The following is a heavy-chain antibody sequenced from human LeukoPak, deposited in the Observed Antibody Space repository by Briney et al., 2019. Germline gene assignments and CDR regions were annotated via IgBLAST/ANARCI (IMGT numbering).Heavy chain of an antibody. J-gene: IGHJ6*03. V-gene: IGHV4-61*02. CDR3: AREGWVVAAGYYYYMDV. D-gene: IGHD2-15*01. CDR1: GDSISSGGYY. CDR2: IYSSGST. Sequence: PSETLSLTCTVSGDSISSGGYYWSWIRQPAGKGLEWIGRIYSSGSTNYNPSLKSQVTISLDMSKNQFSLKLSSVTAADTAVYYCAREGWVVAAGYYYYMDVWGKGTTVTVSS.